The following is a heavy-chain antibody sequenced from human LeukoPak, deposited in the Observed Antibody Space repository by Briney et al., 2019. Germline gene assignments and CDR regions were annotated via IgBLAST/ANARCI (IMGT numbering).Heavy chain of an antibody. CDR1: GFTFSSYG. CDR2: ISYDGSKK. V-gene: IGHV3-30*03. J-gene: IGHJ6*02. D-gene: IGHD5-24*01. Sequence: GGSLRLSCAASGFTFSSYGMHWVRQAPGKGLEWVAVISYDGSKKYYADSVKGRFTISRDNSKNTVYLQMNSLRAEDTAVYYCASGGGSQLYGMDVWGQGTAVTVSS. CDR3: ASGGGSQLYGMDV.